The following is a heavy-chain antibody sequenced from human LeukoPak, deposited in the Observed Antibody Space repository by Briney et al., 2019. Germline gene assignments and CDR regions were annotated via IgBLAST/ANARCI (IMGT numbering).Heavy chain of an antibody. J-gene: IGHJ6*02. Sequence: PSGTLSLTCTVSGGSISSCNWWSWVRPPPGEGVGLMGECYHSRGNNYNPSLQSRGTISVVKTKNQYSLKLSSVTAADTAVYYCARSVERYGESSGYSVWDQGTTVTVSS. CDR1: GGSISSCNW. CDR3: ARSVERYGESSGYSV. V-gene: IGHV4-4*02. D-gene: IGHD3-22*01. CDR2: CYHSRGN.